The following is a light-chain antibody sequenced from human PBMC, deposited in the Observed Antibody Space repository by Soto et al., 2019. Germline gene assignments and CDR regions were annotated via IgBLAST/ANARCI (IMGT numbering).Light chain of an antibody. CDR1: QSISSW. CDR2: KAS. J-gene: IGKJ1*01. V-gene: IGKV1-5*03. CDR3: QQYNSYPWT. Sequence: DIQMTQSPSTLSASVGDRVTITGRASQSISSWLAWYQQKPGKAPKLLIYKASSLKSGVPSRFSGSGSGTEFTLTISSLQPDDFATFYCQQYNSYPWTFGHGTKVEIK.